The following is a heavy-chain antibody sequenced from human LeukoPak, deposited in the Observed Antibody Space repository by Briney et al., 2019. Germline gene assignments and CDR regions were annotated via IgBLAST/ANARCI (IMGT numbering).Heavy chain of an antibody. V-gene: IGHV4-38-2*02. CDR1: GDSISSGYY. CDR2: IHHSGSS. D-gene: IGHD3-22*01. CDR3: ARYYDGSGSPRFDP. J-gene: IGHJ5*02. Sequence: SETLSLTCTVSGDSISSGYYWGWIRQPPGRGLEWIGSIHHSGSSYYNPSLKSRVTISVDTSKNQFSLKLSSVTAADTAVHYCARYYDGSGSPRFDPWGQGTLVTVS.